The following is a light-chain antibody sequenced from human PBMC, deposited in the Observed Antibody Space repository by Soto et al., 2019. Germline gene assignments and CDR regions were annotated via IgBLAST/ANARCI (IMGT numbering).Light chain of an antibody. CDR3: QQYGSSPWT. CDR2: GAS. J-gene: IGKJ1*01. Sequence: EVVLTQSPGTLSLSPGERATLSCRASQSVSSRLAWYQQKPGQAPRLLISGASSRATGLPDRFSGSGSGTDFTLSISRLGPEDFLVYYCQQYGSSPWTFGQGTKVDI. CDR1: QSVSSR. V-gene: IGKV3-20*01.